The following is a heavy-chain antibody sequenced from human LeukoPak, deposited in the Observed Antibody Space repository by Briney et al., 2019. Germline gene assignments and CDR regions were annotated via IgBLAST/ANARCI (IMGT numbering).Heavy chain of an antibody. CDR2: ISAGGRT. V-gene: IGHV3-23*01. Sequence: GGSLRLSCAASGFTFSSYGMHWVRQAPGKGLEWVSSISAGGRTYYADSGKGRFTISRDNSKETVFLQMNSLRAEDTAHYYCAKGKVNHDGAFDFWGQGTTVTVSS. CDR3: AKGKVNHDGAFDF. CDR1: GFTFSSYG. J-gene: IGHJ3*01. D-gene: IGHD1-14*01.